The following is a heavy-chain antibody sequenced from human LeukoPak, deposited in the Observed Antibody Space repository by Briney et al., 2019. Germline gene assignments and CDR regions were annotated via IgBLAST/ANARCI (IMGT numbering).Heavy chain of an antibody. CDR1: GYTFTDYY. Sequence: ASVKVSCKASGYTFTDYYMYWVRQAPGQGLEWVGWINPNSGGTSYAQKFQGRVTMTRVTSISTAYMELNRLRSDDTAVYYCASAYSGNDLSQLDYWGRGTLVTVSS. J-gene: IGHJ4*02. CDR3: ASAYSGNDLSQLDY. V-gene: IGHV1-2*02. CDR2: INPNSGGT. D-gene: IGHD5-12*01.